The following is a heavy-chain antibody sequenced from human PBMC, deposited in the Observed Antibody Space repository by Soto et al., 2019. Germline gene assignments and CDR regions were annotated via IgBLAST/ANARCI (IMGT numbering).Heavy chain of an antibody. J-gene: IGHJ4*02. CDR2: INPNSGGT. CDR1: GYTFTGYY. V-gene: IGHV1-2*02. CDR3: ATLTPIYDSSGYPDY. Sequence: ASVKVSCKASGYTFTGYYMHWVRQAPGQGLEWMGWINPNSGGTNYAQKFQGRVTMTRDTSISTAYMELSRLRSDDTAVYYCATLTPIYDSSGYPDYWGQGTLVTSPQ. D-gene: IGHD3-22*01.